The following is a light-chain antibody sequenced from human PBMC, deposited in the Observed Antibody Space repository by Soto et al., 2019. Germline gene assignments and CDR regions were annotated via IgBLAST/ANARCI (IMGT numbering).Light chain of an antibody. CDR1: SSDFGNYNL. CDR2: EVN. J-gene: IGLJ1*01. CDR3: CSSAPESTYV. Sequence: QSVLTQPASVSGSPGQSITISCTGTSSDFGNYNLVSWYQQHPGKVPKLILFEVNKRPSGVSGRFSGSTSGNAASLTISALQADDEADYFCCSSAPESTYVFGTGTKLTVL. V-gene: IGLV2-23*02.